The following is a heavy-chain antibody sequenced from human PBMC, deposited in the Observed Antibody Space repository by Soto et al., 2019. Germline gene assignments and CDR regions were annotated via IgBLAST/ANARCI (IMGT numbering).Heavy chain of an antibody. Sequence: QVQLVQSGAEVKKPGASVKVSCKASGYTFTRYGISWVRQAPGQGLEWMGWISVYNGNTNYAQKLQGRVTMTTDTSPSTVYMELRSLRSDDTAVYYCVRLSSSYYYFDDWGQGTLVTVSS. CDR3: VRLSSSYYYFDD. CDR1: GYTFTRYG. D-gene: IGHD6-13*01. CDR2: ISVYNGNT. V-gene: IGHV1-18*01. J-gene: IGHJ4*02.